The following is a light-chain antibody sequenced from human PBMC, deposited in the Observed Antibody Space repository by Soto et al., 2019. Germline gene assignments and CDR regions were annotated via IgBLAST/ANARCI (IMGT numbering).Light chain of an antibody. V-gene: IGKV3-11*01. Sequence: VLKQFPVTLSLSPGERATLSCRASQNAHTSLAWYRQKPGQAPRLLIYDAFKRAAGIPARFSGAGSGTDFTLTIYSLEAEDSGIYYCQDRSNWPLFTFGGGTKVDIK. J-gene: IGKJ4*01. CDR1: QNAHTS. CDR3: QDRSNWPLFT. CDR2: DAF.